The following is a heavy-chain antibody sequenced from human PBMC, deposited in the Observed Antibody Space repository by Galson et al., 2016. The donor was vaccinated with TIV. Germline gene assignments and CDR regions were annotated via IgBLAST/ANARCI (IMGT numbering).Heavy chain of an antibody. Sequence: SVKVSCKASGYIFRNFYMHWVRQAPGQGFQWMGRINPGSGDTTYPPNFQGKVSMTRDTSTNTVYMELSSLTSADTAVYFCARGYHSGGLGYFDIWGQGTTVTVSS. D-gene: IGHD3-16*01. J-gene: IGHJ3*02. CDR2: INPGSGDT. CDR3: ARGYHSGGLGYFDI. V-gene: IGHV1-46*03. CDR1: GYIFRNFY.